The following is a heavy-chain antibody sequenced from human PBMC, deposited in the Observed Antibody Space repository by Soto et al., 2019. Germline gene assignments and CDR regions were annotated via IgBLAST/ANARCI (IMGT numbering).Heavy chain of an antibody. CDR3: AKGRMILTPTNYFDY. Sequence: GGSLRLSCAASGFTFSIYGMHWVRQAPGKGLEWVAVISYDGSNKYYADSVKGRFTISRDNSKNTLYLQMNSLRAEDTAVYYCAKGRMILTPTNYFDYWGQGTLVTVSS. J-gene: IGHJ4*02. D-gene: IGHD3-16*01. CDR1: GFTFSIYG. V-gene: IGHV3-30*18. CDR2: ISYDGSNK.